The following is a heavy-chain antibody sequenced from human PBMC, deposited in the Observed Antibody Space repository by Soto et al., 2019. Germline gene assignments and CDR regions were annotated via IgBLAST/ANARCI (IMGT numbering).Heavy chain of an antibody. J-gene: IGHJ3*01. CDR1: EGTFISYT. D-gene: IGHD5-12*01. Sequence: QVQLVQSGTEVKKPGSSVKVSCKASEGTFISYTFNWVRQAPGQGLEWMGEILPVFGTTNYAQKFQGRVAFTADAATATGYMELFSLRSEDTALYYCASRGGHDALDLWGLGTMITVSS. V-gene: IGHV1-69*01. CDR2: ILPVFGTT. CDR3: ASRGGHDALDL.